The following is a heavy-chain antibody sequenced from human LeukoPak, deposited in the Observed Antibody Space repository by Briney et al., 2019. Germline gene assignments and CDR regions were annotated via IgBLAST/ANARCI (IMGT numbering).Heavy chain of an antibody. CDR2: INPNSGGT. Sequence: GSVKVSCKASGYTFTGYYMHWVRQAPGQGLEWMGWINPNSGGTNYAQKFQGRVTMTTDTSTSTAYMELRSLRSDDTAVYYCARADYDYVWGSYRYAFFDYWGQGTLVTVSS. CDR3: ARADYDYVWGSYRYAFFDY. D-gene: IGHD3-16*02. CDR1: GYTFTGYY. J-gene: IGHJ4*02. V-gene: IGHV1-2*02.